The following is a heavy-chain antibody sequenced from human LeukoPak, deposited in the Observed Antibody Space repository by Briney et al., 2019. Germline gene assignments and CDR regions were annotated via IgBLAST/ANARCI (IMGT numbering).Heavy chain of an antibody. D-gene: IGHD3-10*01. CDR2: IHHIGSS. CDR3: ARGGNRFGGFYFDY. V-gene: IGHV4-31*03. CDR1: ADSLSSGVHH. J-gene: IGHJ4*02. Sequence: PLSLTCTVSADSLSSGVHHWPWTRQLPEKRLESIGFIHHIGSSCHNPSLKDRVAISVDASRKQFALRLSSVTAADTAIYYCARGGNRFGGFYFDYWGQGIQVIVSS.